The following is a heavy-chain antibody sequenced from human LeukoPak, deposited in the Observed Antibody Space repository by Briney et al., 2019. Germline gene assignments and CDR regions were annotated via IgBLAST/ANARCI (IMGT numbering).Heavy chain of an antibody. CDR2: ISGGSGST. D-gene: IGHD3-16*01. J-gene: IGHJ5*02. V-gene: IGHV3-23*01. CDR1: GFTFLTYA. CDR3: AKGFSTYVYNWFDP. Sequence: PGGSLRLSCAASGFTFLTYAMNWVRQAPGEELEWVAGISGGSGSTYYADSVKGRFTVSRDNSKSTLYLQMNSLRAADTAVYYCAKGFSTYVYNWFDPWGQGTLVTVSS.